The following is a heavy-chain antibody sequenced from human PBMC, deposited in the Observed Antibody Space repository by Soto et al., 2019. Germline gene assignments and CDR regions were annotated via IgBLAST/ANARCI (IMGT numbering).Heavy chain of an antibody. CDR3: ARQSGRSSLYLDY. V-gene: IGHV4-59*08. Sequence: SETLSSTCTVSGGSISSHYWSWIRQPPGQGLEWIGYIYYSESTNYNPSLKSRVTISVDTSKNQFSLKLSSVTAADTAVYYCARQSGRSSLYLDYWGQGTLVTVS. CDR2: IYYSEST. CDR1: GGSISSHY. D-gene: IGHD1-26*01. J-gene: IGHJ4*02.